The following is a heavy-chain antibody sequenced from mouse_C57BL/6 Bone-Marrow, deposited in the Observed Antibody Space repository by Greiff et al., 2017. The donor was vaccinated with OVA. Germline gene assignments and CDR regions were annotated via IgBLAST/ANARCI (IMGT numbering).Heavy chain of an antibody. CDR2: IDPENGDT. V-gene: IGHV14-4*01. Sequence: EVQLQQSGAELVRPGASVKLSCTASGFNIKDDYMHWVKQRPEQGLEWIGWIDPENGDTEYASKFQGKATITADTSSNTAYLQLSSLTSVDTAVYSCTSYGNFDYWGQGTTLTVSS. D-gene: IGHD2-1*01. J-gene: IGHJ2*01. CDR1: GFNIKDDY. CDR3: TSYGNFDY.